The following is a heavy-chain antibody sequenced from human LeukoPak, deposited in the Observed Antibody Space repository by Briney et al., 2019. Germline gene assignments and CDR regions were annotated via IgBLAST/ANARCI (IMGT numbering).Heavy chain of an antibody. V-gene: IGHV1-46*01. CDR3: ARDQEGFDY. J-gene: IGHJ4*02. CDR2: IYPRDGST. CDR1: GYTFTSNY. Sequence: ATVKVSCKASGYTFTSNYIHWVRQAPGQGLEWMGMIYPRDGSTSYAQKFQGRVTVTRDTSTSTVHMELSGLRSEDTAVYYCARDQEGFDYWGQGTLVTVSS.